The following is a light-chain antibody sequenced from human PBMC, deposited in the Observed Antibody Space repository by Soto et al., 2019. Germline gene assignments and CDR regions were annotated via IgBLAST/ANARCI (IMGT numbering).Light chain of an antibody. CDR1: QSVSSN. Sequence: EIVMTQSPATLSVSPGERATLSCRASQSVSSNLAWYQLKPGQAPRLLIHGASTRATGIPARFSGSGSGTEFTLTISSLQSEDFAVYSCQQYNNWPPWTFGQGTKVDNK. J-gene: IGKJ1*01. V-gene: IGKV3-15*01. CDR2: GAS. CDR3: QQYNNWPPWT.